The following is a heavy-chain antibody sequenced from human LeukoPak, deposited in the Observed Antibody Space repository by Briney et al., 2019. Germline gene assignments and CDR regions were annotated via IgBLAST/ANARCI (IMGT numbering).Heavy chain of an antibody. D-gene: IGHD3-22*01. CDR2: ITGSGGRS. V-gene: IGHV3-23*01. J-gene: IGHJ4*02. Sequence: GGSLRLPCAASGFTFSAYAMSWVRQAPGKGLEWVSSITGSGGRSYYADSVKGRFTISRDNSKSTLYLQMSDLRAEDTALYYCAKRGVNYDSSGNDCWGQGTLVTVSS. CDR1: GFTFSAYA. CDR3: AKRGVNYDSSGNDC.